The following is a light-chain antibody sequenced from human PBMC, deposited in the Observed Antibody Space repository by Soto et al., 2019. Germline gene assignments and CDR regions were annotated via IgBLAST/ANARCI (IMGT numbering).Light chain of an antibody. CDR3: QQYGTSPPRT. CDR1: QSVDSSY. CDR2: GAS. V-gene: IGKV3-20*01. J-gene: IGKJ1*01. Sequence: EIVLTQSPGTLSLSPGERATLSCRASQSVDSSYLAWYQQKPGQAPRLLIYGASSRATGIPDRFSGGGSGTDFTLTISRLEPEDFAVYYCQQYGTSPPRTFGQGTKVEIK.